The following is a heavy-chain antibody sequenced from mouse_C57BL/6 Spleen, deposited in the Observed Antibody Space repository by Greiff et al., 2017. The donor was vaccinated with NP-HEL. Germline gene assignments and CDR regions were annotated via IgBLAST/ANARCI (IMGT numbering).Heavy chain of an antibody. CDR1: GYTFTSYW. J-gene: IGHJ2*01. V-gene: IGHV1-50*01. CDR2: IDPSDSYT. Sequence: VQLQQPGAELVKPGASVKLSCKASGYTFTSYWMQWVKQRPGQGLEWIGEIDPSDSYTNYNQKFKGKATLTVDTSSSTAYMQLSSLTSEDSAVYYCARDYGSSHYFDYWGQGTTLTDSS. D-gene: IGHD1-1*01. CDR3: ARDYGSSHYFDY.